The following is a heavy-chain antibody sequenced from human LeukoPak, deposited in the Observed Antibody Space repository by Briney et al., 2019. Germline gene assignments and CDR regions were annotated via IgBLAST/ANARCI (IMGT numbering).Heavy chain of an antibody. J-gene: IGHJ5*02. CDR2: IYYSGST. V-gene: IGHV4-39*01. D-gene: IGHD5-12*01. CDR1: GGSISSSSYY. Sequence: PSETLSLTCTVSGGSISSSSYYWGWIRQPPGKGLEWIGSIYYSGSTYYNPSLKSRVTISVDTSKNQFSLKLSSVTAADTAVYYCARHLGFRCSGYDLGRTGWFDPWGQGTLVTVSS. CDR3: ARHLGFRCSGYDLGRTGWFDP.